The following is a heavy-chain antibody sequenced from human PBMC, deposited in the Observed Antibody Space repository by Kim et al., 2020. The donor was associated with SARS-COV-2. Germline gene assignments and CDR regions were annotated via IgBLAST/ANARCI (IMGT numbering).Heavy chain of an antibody. CDR1: GYTFTSYA. Sequence: ASVKVSCKASGYTFTSYAMHWVRQAPGQRLEWMGWINAGNGNTKYSQKFQGRVTITRDTSASTAYMELSSLRSEDTAVYYCARDWDSSGYYYYYFDYWGQGTLVTVSS. CDR2: INAGNGNT. V-gene: IGHV1-3*01. J-gene: IGHJ4*02. D-gene: IGHD3-22*01. CDR3: ARDWDSSGYYYYYFDY.